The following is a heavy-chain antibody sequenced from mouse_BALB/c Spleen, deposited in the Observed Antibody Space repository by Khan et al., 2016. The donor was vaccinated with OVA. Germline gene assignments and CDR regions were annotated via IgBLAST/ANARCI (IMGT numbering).Heavy chain of an antibody. Sequence: EVQLQESGPGLVKPSQSLSLTCTVNGYSITSNYAWNWIRQFPGNKLEWMGYISYSGSTNYNPSLKSRLSITRDTSTNQFFLLLHSVTTEDSATYYCARENYYGYALDYWGQGTSVTVSS. CDR2: ISYSGST. V-gene: IGHV3-2*02. D-gene: IGHD1-1*01. CDR3: ARENYYGYALDY. J-gene: IGHJ4*01. CDR1: GYSITSNYA.